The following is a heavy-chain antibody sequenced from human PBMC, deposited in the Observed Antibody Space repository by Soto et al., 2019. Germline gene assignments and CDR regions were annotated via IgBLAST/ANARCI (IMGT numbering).Heavy chain of an antibody. CDR1: GFRFSSYD. V-gene: IGHV3-64*01. Sequence: GGSLRLSCAGSGFRFSSYDMHWVRQAPGKGLEYVSAISSNGGTTYYANSVKGRFTISRDNSKNTLYLQMGSLRAEDMAVYYCARRYCSSTSCYFDYWGQGTLVTVSS. J-gene: IGHJ4*02. CDR2: ISSNGGTT. CDR3: ARRYCSSTSCYFDY. D-gene: IGHD2-2*01.